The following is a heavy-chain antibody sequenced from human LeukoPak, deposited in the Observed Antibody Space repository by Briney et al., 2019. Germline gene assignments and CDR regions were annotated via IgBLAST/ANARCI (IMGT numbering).Heavy chain of an antibody. D-gene: IGHD2-2*01. J-gene: IGHJ4*02. V-gene: IGHV1-18*01. Sequence: VSVKVSYKPSGYSFSTYGITWVRQAPGQGLEWSGWFRAYNGNTNYAQNLQARGTITTNPCTSTAYIELRTLSSDDTAVYYCARDQQYCSTPNRGMYFDSWGQGTLVTVSS. CDR2: FRAYNGNT. CDR1: GYSFSTYG. CDR3: ARDQQYCSTPNRGMYFDS.